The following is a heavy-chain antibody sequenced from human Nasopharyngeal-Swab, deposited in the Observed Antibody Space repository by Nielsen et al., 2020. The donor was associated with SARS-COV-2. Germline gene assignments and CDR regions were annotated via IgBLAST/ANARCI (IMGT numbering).Heavy chain of an antibody. V-gene: IGHV3-7*05. CDR1: GFTFRSYW. J-gene: IGHJ6*02. D-gene: IGHD3-16*01. CDR3: AKDGVSLNGIDV. Sequence: GESLKISCAASGFTFRSYWMTWVRQAPGKGLEWVANIKQDGSEKYYVDSVKGRITISRDNAKNSLYLQMNSLRAEDTAEYFCAKDGVSLNGIDVWGQGTTVTVSS. CDR2: IKQDGSEK.